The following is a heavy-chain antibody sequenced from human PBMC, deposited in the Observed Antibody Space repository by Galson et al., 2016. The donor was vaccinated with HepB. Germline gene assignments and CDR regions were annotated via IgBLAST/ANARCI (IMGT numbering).Heavy chain of an antibody. V-gene: IGHV4-59*01. Sequence: ETLSLTCTVSGASISGYYLSWIRQPPGKGLEWIGYIYYSGRTNYNPSLKSRVTISVDTSKNHFTLKLSSVTAAATAVYYCARDDSGGWYGFHYGMDVWGQGTTVTVSS. CDR2: IYYSGRT. CDR3: ARDDSGGWYGFHYGMDV. J-gene: IGHJ6*02. CDR1: GASISGYY. D-gene: IGHD6-19*01.